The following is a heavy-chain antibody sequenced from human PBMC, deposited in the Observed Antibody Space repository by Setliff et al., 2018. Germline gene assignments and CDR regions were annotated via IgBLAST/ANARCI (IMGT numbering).Heavy chain of an antibody. V-gene: IGHV3-30-3*01. CDR2: ISYDGSNK. Sequence: GSLRLSCAASGFTFSSYAMHWVRQAPGKGLEWVAVISYDGSNKYYADSVKGRFTISRDNSKNTLYLQMNSLRAEDTAVYYCVRGYCSSSSCYGTMGYWGQGTLVTVSS. J-gene: IGHJ4*02. CDR1: GFTFSSYA. D-gene: IGHD2-2*01. CDR3: VRGYCSSSSCYGTMGY.